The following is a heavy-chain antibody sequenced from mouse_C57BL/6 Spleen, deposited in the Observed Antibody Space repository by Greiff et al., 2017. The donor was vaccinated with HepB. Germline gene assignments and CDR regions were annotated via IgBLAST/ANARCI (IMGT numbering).Heavy chain of an antibody. Sequence: VHVKQSGPELVKPGASVKIPCKASGYTFTDYNMDWVKQSHGKSLEWIGDINPNNGGTIYNQKFKGKATLTVDKSSSTAYMELRSLTSEDTAVYYCARGFYYGNYVSAMDYWGQGTSVTVSS. J-gene: IGHJ4*01. CDR2: INPNNGGT. CDR1: GYTFTDYN. CDR3: ARGFYYGNYVSAMDY. V-gene: IGHV1-18*01. D-gene: IGHD2-1*01.